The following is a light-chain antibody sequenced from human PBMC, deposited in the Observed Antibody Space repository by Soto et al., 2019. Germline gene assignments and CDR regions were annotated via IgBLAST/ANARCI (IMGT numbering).Light chain of an antibody. V-gene: IGKV3D-15*01. Sequence: ETVMTQSPATLSVSPGERATLSCRASQSVSSKLAWYQQKPGQAPRLLIYGASNRATGIPDRFSGSGSGTEFTLTISRLQSEDFAVYYCQKYNNWPPITFGQGTRLEIK. CDR2: GAS. J-gene: IGKJ5*01. CDR3: QKYNNWPPIT. CDR1: QSVSSK.